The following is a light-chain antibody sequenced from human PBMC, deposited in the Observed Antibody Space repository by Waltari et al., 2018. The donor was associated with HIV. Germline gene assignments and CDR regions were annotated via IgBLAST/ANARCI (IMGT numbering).Light chain of an antibody. Sequence: SYALTQPPSVSVSPGQTAGITRSGDVLSKTFVYWYQQKTGQAPSLLIYKDSQRPSGVPERFSVSTSGTTVTLTITGVLAEDEAEYYCQSADKNIKSVVFGGGTKLTVL. J-gene: IGLJ2*01. CDR2: KDS. CDR3: QSADKNIKSVV. CDR1: VLSKTF. V-gene: IGLV3-25*03.